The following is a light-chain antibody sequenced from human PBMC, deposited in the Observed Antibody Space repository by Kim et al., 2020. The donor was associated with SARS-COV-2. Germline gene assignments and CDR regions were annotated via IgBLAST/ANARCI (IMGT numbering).Light chain of an antibody. CDR3: QQSYSTLGS. J-gene: IGKJ2*04. CDR2: ASA. V-gene: IGKV1-39*01. Sequence: SAPVGDKVTNTCPASQTISTYLNWNQQKPGKAPKLLIYASATLQRGVPSRFSASGTGTDFTLTIGSLQPEDFATYYCQQSYSTLGSFGQGTKLEI. CDR1: QTISTY.